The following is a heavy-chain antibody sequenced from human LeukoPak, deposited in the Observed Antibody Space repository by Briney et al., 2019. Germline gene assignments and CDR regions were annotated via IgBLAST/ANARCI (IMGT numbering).Heavy chain of an antibody. D-gene: IGHD2-15*01. V-gene: IGHV4-59*11. J-gene: IGHJ6*03. CDR2: ISNSGST. CDR3: GRDALVGYFSYYYMDV. Sequence: SETLSLTCTVSGGAISSHYWTWIRQSPVKGLEWIGDISNSGSTSYNPSLKSRVTISIDTSKNQFSLKLSSVTAADTAVYYCGRDALVGYFSYYYMDVWGKGTTVTVSS. CDR1: GGAISSHY.